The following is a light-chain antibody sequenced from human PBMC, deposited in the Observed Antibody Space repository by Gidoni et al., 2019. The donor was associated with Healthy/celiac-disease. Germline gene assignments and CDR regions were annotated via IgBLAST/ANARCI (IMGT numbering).Light chain of an antibody. CDR1: SSNIGINT. J-gene: IGLJ3*02. CDR3: AAWDDSLNANWV. V-gene: IGLV1-44*01. CDR2: SNN. Sequence: QSVLTQPPSASGPPGQRVTISGSGSSSNIGINTVNWYQQLPGTAPKLLIYSNNQRPSGVPARFSGSKSGTSASLAISGLQSEDEADYYCAAWDDSLNANWVFGGGTKLTGL.